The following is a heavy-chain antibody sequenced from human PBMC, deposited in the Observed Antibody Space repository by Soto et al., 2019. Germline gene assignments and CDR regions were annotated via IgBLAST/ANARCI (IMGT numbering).Heavy chain of an antibody. J-gene: IGHJ4*02. CDR3: ARVRYHDTSGYYDVDY. CDR2: ISAYDGLT. D-gene: IGHD3-22*01. Sequence: ASVKVSCKTSGYIFTNYGISWVRQAPGQGLEWMGWISAYDGLTNHSQKFQGRVTMTTDTSTSTAYMELRSLSSDDAALYYCARVRYHDTSGYYDVDYWGQGTLVSVA. V-gene: IGHV1-18*01. CDR1: GYIFTNYG.